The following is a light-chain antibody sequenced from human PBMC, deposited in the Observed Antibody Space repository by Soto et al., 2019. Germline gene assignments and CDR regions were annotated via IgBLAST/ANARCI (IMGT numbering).Light chain of an antibody. J-gene: IGKJ5*01. CDR3: QQRSNWPPIT. CDR1: QSVSSC. V-gene: IGKV3-11*01. Sequence: EIVLTQSPATLSSSPGEGATLSCRASQSVSSCLAWYQQKPGQAPRLLIYDASNRATGIPARFSGSGSGTDFTLTISSLEPEDFAVYYCQQRSNWPPITFGQGTRLEIK. CDR2: DAS.